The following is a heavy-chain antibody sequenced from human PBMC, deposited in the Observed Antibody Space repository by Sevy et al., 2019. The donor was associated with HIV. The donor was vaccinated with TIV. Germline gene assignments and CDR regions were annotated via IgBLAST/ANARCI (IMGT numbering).Heavy chain of an antibody. D-gene: IGHD2-2*01. Sequence: SETVSLMCAVSGYSISSGYYWGWIRQPPGKGLECIGTIYQSGNTYYNPSLKSRVTISVDTPKNQLSLKLTSVTAADTAVYTSARDDCSRTSCYYGMDVWGQGTTVTVSS. CDR1: GYSISSGYY. V-gene: IGHV4-38-2*02. J-gene: IGHJ6*02. CDR3: ARDDCSRTSCYYGMDV. CDR2: IYQSGNT.